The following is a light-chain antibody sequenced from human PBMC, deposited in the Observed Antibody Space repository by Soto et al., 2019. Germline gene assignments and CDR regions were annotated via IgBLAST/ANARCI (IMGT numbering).Light chain of an antibody. CDR1: TGAVTSGHY. Sequence: QAVVTQEPSLIVSPGGTVTLTCGSNTGAVTSGHYPYWFQQKPGQAPRTLIYDTNNKHSWTPARFSGSLLGGKAALTLSGAQPEDEADYYCLLSYSGAYVVFGGGTTLTVL. V-gene: IGLV7-46*01. J-gene: IGLJ2*01. CDR3: LLSYSGAYVV. CDR2: DTN.